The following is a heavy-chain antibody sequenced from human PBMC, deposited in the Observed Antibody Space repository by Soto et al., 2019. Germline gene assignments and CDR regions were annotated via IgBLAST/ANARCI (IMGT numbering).Heavy chain of an antibody. CDR3: AKDRVAAAATGSLYYYYYYGMDV. D-gene: IGHD6-13*01. CDR2: ISGSGGST. Sequence: EVQLLESGGGLVQPGGSLRLSCAASGFTFSSYAMSWVRQAPGKGLEWVSAISGSGGSTYYADSVKGRFTISRDNSKNTLYLQMNGLRAEDTAVYYCAKDRVAAAATGSLYYYYYYGMDVWGQGTTVTVSS. CDR1: GFTFSSYA. J-gene: IGHJ6*02. V-gene: IGHV3-23*01.